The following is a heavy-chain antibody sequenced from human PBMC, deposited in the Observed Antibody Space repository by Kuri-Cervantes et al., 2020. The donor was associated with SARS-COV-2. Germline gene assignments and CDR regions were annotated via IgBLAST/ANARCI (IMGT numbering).Heavy chain of an antibody. CDR1: GGSISGYY. CDR2: AYSSGGT. V-gene: IGHV4-4*07. Sequence: SETLSLTCTLSGGSISGYYWSWIRQSAGKGLEFIGRAYSSGGTNYNPSLESRVTISVDTSKNQFSLKLSSVTAADTAVYYCARLPTYYDFWSGYPAFDYYYYGMDVWGQGTTVTVSS. J-gene: IGHJ6*02. D-gene: IGHD3-3*01. CDR3: ARLPTYYDFWSGYPAFDYYYYGMDV.